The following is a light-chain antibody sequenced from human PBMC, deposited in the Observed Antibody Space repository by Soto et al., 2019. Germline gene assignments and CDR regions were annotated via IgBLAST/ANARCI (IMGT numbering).Light chain of an antibody. CDR3: QQRQYWPPIP. J-gene: IGKJ5*01. CDR2: AAT. Sequence: VFSQSPPALSMTPRERATLSCRASLNVNSYLAWYQQKSGQAPRLVLYAATNRAPGIPARFRGSGSGTDFTLTISSLEPEDFAVYYCQQRQYWPPIPFAQRTRX. CDR1: LNVNSY. V-gene: IGKV3-11*01.